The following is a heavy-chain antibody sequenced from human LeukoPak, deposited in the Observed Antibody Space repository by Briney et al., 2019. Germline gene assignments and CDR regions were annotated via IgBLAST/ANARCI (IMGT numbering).Heavy chain of an antibody. CDR3: ARDVAAAGTSVDY. D-gene: IGHD6-13*01. V-gene: IGHV1-69*04. J-gene: IGHJ4*02. CDR2: IIPILGIA. Sequence: SVKVSCKASGGTFSSYAISWVRQAPGQGLEWMGRIIPILGIANYAQKFQGRVTITADKSTSTAYMELSSLRSDDTAVYYCARDVAAAGTSVDYWGQGTLVTVSS. CDR1: GGTFSSYA.